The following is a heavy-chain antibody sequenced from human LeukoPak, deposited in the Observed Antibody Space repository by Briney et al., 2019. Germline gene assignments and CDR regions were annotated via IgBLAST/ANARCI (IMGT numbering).Heavy chain of an antibody. V-gene: IGHV1-69*04. J-gene: IGHJ4*02. CDR3: ARAKIVGTTGFDY. D-gene: IGHD1-26*01. CDR2: IIPILGIA. Sequence: SVKVSCKASGGTFSSYAISWVRQAPGQGLEWMGRIIPILGIANYAQKFQGRVTITADKSTSTAYMELSSLRSEDTAVYYCARAKIVGTTGFDYWGQGTLVTVSS. CDR1: GGTFSSYA.